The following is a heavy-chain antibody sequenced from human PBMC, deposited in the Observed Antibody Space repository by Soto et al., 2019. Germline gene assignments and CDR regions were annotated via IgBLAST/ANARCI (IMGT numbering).Heavy chain of an antibody. V-gene: IGHV3-23*01. Sequence: GGSLRLSCAASGFTFSSYWMHWVRQAPGKGLEWVSDIIGGGGSTYYADSVKGRFTISRDNSKSTLYLQMSSLRAEDTALYYCAKGRSYYYYYGVDVWGQGTTVTVSS. CDR3: AKGRSYYYYYGVDV. J-gene: IGHJ6*02. CDR2: IIGGGGST. CDR1: GFTFSSYW.